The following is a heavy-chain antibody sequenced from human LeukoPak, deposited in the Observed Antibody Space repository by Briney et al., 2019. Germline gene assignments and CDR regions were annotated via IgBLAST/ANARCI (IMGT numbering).Heavy chain of an antibody. CDR3: ARGALYYYGSGSYHHNWFDP. CDR1: GGSFSGYY. D-gene: IGHD3-10*01. V-gene: IGHV4-34*01. Sequence: PSETLSLTCAVYGGSFSGYYWSWIRQPPGKGLEWIGEINHSGSTNYNPSLKSRVTISVDTSKNQFSLKLSSVTAADTAVYYRARGALYYYGSGSYHHNWFDPWGQGTLVTVSS. CDR2: INHSGST. J-gene: IGHJ5*02.